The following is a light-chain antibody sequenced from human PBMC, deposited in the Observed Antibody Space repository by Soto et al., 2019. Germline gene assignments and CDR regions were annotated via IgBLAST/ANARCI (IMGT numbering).Light chain of an antibody. CDR2: KAS. J-gene: IGKJ2*01. CDR1: QSISIW. Sequence: DIQMTQSPSTLSASVGDRVTLTCRASQSISIWLAWYQQKPGKAPKLLIHKASSLESGVPSRFSGSGSGTELTLTISSLQPDDFATYYCQQYYSYPYTFGQGTKLEIK. V-gene: IGKV1-5*03. CDR3: QQYYSYPYT.